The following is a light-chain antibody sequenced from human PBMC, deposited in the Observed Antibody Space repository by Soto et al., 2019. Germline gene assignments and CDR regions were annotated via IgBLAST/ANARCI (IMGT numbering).Light chain of an antibody. Sequence: DIQMTQSPSSLSASVGDRVTITCRASQSISSYLNWYQQKPGKAPKLLIYAASSLQSGVPSRFSGSGSGTDFTLPISSLQPEDFATYYCQQSYSTPITFGPGPRLEMK. CDR1: QSISSY. CDR2: AAS. J-gene: IGKJ5*01. V-gene: IGKV1-39*01. CDR3: QQSYSTPIT.